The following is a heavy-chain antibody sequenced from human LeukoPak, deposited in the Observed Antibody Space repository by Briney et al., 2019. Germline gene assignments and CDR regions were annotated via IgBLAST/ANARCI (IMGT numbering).Heavy chain of an antibody. CDR3: AWMRFDYFDC. Sequence: GGSLRLSCAASGFAFSSYWMHWVRQDPAKGLVWVSRINSDGSTTSYADSVKGRFTISRDNAKNTLHLQMNSLRVEDTAVYYCAWMRFDYFDCWGQGTLVTVSS. CDR2: INSDGSTT. CDR1: GFAFSSYW. J-gene: IGHJ4*02. V-gene: IGHV3-74*01. D-gene: IGHD2-2*03.